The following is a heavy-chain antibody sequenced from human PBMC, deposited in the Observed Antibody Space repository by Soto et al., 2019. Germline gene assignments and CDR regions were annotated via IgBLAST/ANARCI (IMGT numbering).Heavy chain of an antibody. CDR2: VYHTGRT. Sequence: SETLSLTCTVSGGSISSGDYYWSWIRQPPGKGLEWIGYVYHTGRTSYNPSLKSRVSISMDTSKNQFSLNLDSVTAADTAVYFCARDFAYFDSWGRGTLVTVSS. V-gene: IGHV4-61*08. D-gene: IGHD3-3*01. J-gene: IGHJ4*02. CDR1: GGSISSGDYY. CDR3: ARDFAYFDS.